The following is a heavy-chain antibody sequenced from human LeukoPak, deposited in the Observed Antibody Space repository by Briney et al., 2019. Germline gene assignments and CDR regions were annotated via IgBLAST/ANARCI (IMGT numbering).Heavy chain of an antibody. V-gene: IGHV4-59*08. CDR2: IYYSGNT. Sequence: PSETLSFTCTVSGGSISSHHWSWIRQPPGKGLEWIGYIYYSGNTNYNPSLKSRVTISVDTSKTQFSLKLSSVTAADTAVYYCARHRLLGGDILWGQGTLVTVSS. CDR3: ARHRLLGGDIL. D-gene: IGHD5-12*01. CDR1: GGSISSHH. J-gene: IGHJ4*02.